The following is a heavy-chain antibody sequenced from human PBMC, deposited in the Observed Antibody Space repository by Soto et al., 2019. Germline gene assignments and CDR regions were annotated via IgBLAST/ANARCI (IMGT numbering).Heavy chain of an antibody. Sequence: QVPLVQSGGEVKRPGASVKVSCKTSGYTFSNYGITWVRQAPGQPLEWLGWISLYSDGTNYAQKFQGRVSMTTDTSTTTAYMELRSLRSDDTAVYYCARVVPGAEAWFGPWGQETLVTVSS. J-gene: IGHJ5*02. CDR2: ISLYSDGT. D-gene: IGHD2-2*01. CDR3: ARVVPGAEAWFGP. V-gene: IGHV1-18*01. CDR1: GYTFSNYG.